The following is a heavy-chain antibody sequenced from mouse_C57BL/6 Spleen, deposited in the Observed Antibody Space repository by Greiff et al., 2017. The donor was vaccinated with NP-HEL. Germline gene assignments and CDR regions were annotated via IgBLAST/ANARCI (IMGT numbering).Heavy chain of an antibody. CDR1: GFTFTSYW. V-gene: IGHV1-50*01. Sequence: QVQLQQPGAELVKPGASVKLSCKASGFTFTSYWMQWVKQRPGQGLEWIGEIDPSDSYTNYNHKFKGKATLAVDTSSSTAYMQLSSLTSEDSAVYYCARSGSSYAMDYWGQGTSVTVSS. CDR3: ARSGSSYAMDY. D-gene: IGHD1-1*01. CDR2: IDPSDSYT. J-gene: IGHJ4*01.